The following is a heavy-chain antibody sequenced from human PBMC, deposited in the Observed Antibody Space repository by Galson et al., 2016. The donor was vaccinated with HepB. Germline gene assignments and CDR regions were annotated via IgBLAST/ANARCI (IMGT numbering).Heavy chain of an antibody. J-gene: IGHJ4*02. V-gene: IGHV2-5*02. Sequence: PALVKPTQTLTLTCTFSGLSLSTSGVGVGWIRQPPGKALEWLALIYWDDDKRYSPSLKSRLTIPKDTSKNQVVLTMTNMDPVDTATYYCAHTVVMANFDYWGQGTLVTVSS. CDR3: AHTVVMANFDY. CDR2: IYWDDDK. D-gene: IGHD4-23*01. CDR1: GLSLSTSGVG.